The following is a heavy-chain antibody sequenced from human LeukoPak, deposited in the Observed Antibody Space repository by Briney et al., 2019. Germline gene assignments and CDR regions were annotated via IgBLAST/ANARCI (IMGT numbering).Heavy chain of an antibody. Sequence: ASVKVSCKASGGTFSSYAIGWVRQAPGQGLEWMGRIIPILGIANYAQKFQGRVTITADKSTSTAYMELSSLRSEDTAVYYCARDRPLIAAAGRAFDYWGQGTLVTVSS. D-gene: IGHD6-13*01. J-gene: IGHJ4*02. CDR2: IIPILGIA. CDR3: ARDRPLIAAAGRAFDY. V-gene: IGHV1-69*04. CDR1: GGTFSSYA.